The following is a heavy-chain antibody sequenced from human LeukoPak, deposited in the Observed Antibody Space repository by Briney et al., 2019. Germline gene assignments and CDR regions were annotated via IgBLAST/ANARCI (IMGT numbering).Heavy chain of an antibody. CDR1: GGSFSGYY. D-gene: IGHD1-26*01. V-gene: IGHV4-34*01. Sequence: PSETLSLTCAVYGGSFSGYYWSWIRQPPGKGLEWIGEINHSGSTNYNPSLKSRVTISVDTSKNQFSLKLSSVTAADTAVYYCAGLNSGSYHSPFDYWGQGTLVTVSS. J-gene: IGHJ4*02. CDR2: INHSGST. CDR3: AGLNSGSYHSPFDY.